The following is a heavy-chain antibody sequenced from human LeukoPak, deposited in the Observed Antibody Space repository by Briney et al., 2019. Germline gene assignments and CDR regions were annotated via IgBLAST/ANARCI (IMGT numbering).Heavy chain of an antibody. CDR2: IYTSETT. Sequence: SETLSLTCTVSGGSISSYYWSWIRQPAGKGLEWIGRIYTSETTNYNPSLKSRVTMSVDTSKNQFSRKLSSVTAADTAVYYCARALLPYYDILTGYYKHPIDAFDIWGQGTMVTVSS. J-gene: IGHJ3*02. D-gene: IGHD3-9*01. CDR3: ARALLPYYDILTGYYKHPIDAFDI. CDR1: GGSISSYY. V-gene: IGHV4-4*07.